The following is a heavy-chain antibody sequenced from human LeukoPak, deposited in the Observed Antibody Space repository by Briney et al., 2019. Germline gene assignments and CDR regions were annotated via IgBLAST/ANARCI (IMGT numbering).Heavy chain of an antibody. V-gene: IGHV3-23*01. CDR3: AKDMTTRGAFDI. D-gene: IGHD1-1*01. CDR1: GFSFSSCV. J-gene: IGHJ3*02. Sequence: GGSLRLSCAASGFSFSSCVINWVRQAPGKGLEWVSATCGTGRTYYADPVKGRFTISRDNSNNTVFLQMNSLRAEDTAIFYCAKDMTTRGAFDIWGQGTMVTVSS. CDR2: TCGTGRT.